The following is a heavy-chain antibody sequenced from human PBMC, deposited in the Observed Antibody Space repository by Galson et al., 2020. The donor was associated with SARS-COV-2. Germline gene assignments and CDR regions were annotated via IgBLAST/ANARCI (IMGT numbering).Heavy chain of an antibody. CDR3: ATESLGIVVGGFDTTVDDFDY. Sequence: SETLSLTCTVSGGSISSDSYYWSWIRQPAGKGLEWIGRIYNSGSTNYNPSLKSRVTISIDTSKNQFSLKLSSVTAADTAVYYCATESLGIVVGGFDTTVDDFDYWGQGTLVTVSS. J-gene: IGHJ4*02. V-gene: IGHV4-61*02. D-gene: IGHD5-12*01. CDR2: IYNSGST. CDR1: GGSISSDSYY.